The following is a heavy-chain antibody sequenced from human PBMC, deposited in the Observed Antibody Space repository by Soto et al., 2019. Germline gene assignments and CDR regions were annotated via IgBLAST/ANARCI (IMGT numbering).Heavy chain of an antibody. V-gene: IGHV3-9*01. J-gene: IGHJ4*02. CDR3: AKALDYDSSGYYYFDY. D-gene: IGHD3-22*01. Sequence: EVQLVESGGGLVQSGRSLRLSCAASGFTFADYAMHWVRQAPGKGLEWVSSISWNSGSIAYADSVKGRFTISRDNAKNSLFLQMSSLRPEDTALYYCAKALDYDSSGYYYFDYWGQGTLVTVSS. CDR2: ISWNSGSI. CDR1: GFTFADYA.